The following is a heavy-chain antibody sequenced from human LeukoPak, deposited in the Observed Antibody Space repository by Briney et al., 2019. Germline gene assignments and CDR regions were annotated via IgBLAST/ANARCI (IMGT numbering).Heavy chain of an antibody. Sequence: SVKVSCKASGGTFSSYAISWVRQAPGQGLEWMGGIIPIFGTANYAQKFQGRVTITADESTSTAYMELSSLGSEDTAVYYCARDSVDTAMAMAYYYGMDVWGQGTTVTVSS. J-gene: IGHJ6*02. CDR3: ARDSVDTAMAMAYYYGMDV. V-gene: IGHV1-69*13. D-gene: IGHD5-18*01. CDR1: GGTFSSYA. CDR2: IIPIFGTA.